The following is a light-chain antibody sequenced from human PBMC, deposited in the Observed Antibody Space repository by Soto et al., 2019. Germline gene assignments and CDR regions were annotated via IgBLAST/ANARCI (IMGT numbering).Light chain of an antibody. V-gene: IGKV1-9*01. CDR3: QHLNTYPRT. J-gene: IGKJ2*01. CDR1: QGISSY. CDR2: GAS. Sequence: DIQLTQSPSFLSASVGDRVTITCRASQGISSYLAWYQQPPGKAPKLLIYGASTLQRGVSSRFSGSGSWTEFTLTISSLQPEDFATSYCQHLNTYPRTFGQGTKLEVK.